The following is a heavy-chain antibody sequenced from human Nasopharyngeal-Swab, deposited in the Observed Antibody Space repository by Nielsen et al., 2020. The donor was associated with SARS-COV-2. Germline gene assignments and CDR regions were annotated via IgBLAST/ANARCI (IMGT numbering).Heavy chain of an antibody. CDR2: ISIYNADR. Sequence: ASVKVSCKASGYSFRSYGINWVRQAPGQGLEWMGWISIYNADRNYAEKFQGRVSMTTDTSTTTAFMELRSLRSDDTAVYYCARGWCSGASCSNNWFDPWGQGTLVTVSS. CDR1: GYSFRSYG. V-gene: IGHV1-18*01. CDR3: ARGWCSGASCSNNWFDP. D-gene: IGHD2-15*01. J-gene: IGHJ5*02.